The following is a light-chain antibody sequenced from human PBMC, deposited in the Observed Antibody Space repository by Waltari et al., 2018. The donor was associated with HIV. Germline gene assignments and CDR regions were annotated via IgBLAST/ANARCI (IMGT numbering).Light chain of an antibody. J-gene: IGKJ2*01. Sequence: AIRLTQPPSSFSASTGDRVTITCRASQRVSSYLAWYQQKPGKAPNLLIYSASTLHSGVPSRFSGSGSGTDFTLTISGLQSEDFASYYCQQYYTYPHTFGQGTKLEIQ. CDR3: QQYYTYPHT. CDR2: SAS. V-gene: IGKV1-8*01. CDR1: QRVSSY.